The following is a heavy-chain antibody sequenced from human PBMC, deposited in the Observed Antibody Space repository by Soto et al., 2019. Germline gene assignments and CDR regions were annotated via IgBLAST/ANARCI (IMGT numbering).Heavy chain of an antibody. CDR2: IYPGDSDT. Sequence: PGESLKISCKGSGYSFTSYWIGWVRQMPGKGLEWMGIIYPGDSDTRYSPSFQGQVTISADKSISTAYLQWSSLKASDTAMYYCARNSIVVVPAAIPSSYYYYYGMDVWGQGTTVTVSS. CDR1: GYSFTSYW. CDR3: ARNSIVVVPAAIPSSYYYYYGMDV. J-gene: IGHJ6*02. V-gene: IGHV5-51*01. D-gene: IGHD2-2*01.